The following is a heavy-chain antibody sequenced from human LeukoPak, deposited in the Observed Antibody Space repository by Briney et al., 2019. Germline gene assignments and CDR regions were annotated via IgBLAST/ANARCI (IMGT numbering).Heavy chain of an antibody. D-gene: IGHD2/OR15-2a*01. Sequence: KPSETLSLTCTVSGGSISDYYWSWIRQPPGRGLEWIGYIYYSGSTDYNPSLKSRVTISVDTSKNQFSLRLSSVTAADTAVYFCARDLSVNAFDIWGQGTLVTVSS. CDR3: ARDLSVNAFDI. CDR1: GGSISDYY. V-gene: IGHV4-59*01. J-gene: IGHJ3*02. CDR2: IYYSGST.